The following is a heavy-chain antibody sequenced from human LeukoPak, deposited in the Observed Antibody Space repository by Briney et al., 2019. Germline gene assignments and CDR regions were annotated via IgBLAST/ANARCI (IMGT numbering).Heavy chain of an antibody. CDR2: INPNSGGT. V-gene: IGHV1-2*02. D-gene: IGHD4-17*01. J-gene: IGHJ4*02. CDR3: ASVSTVTKLFDY. Sequence: ASVKVSCKASGYTFTGYYMHWVRQTPGQGLEWMGWINPNSGGTNYAQKFQGRVTMTRDTSISTAYMELSRLRFDDTAVYYCASVSTVTKLFDYWGQGTLVTVSS. CDR1: GYTFTGYY.